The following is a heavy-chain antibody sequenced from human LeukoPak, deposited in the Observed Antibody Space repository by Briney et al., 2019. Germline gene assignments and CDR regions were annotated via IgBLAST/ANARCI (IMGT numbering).Heavy chain of an antibody. Sequence: PSETLSLTCAVYGGSFSGYYWSWTRQPPGKGLEWIGEINHSGSTNYNPSLKSRVTISVDTSKNQFSLKLSSVTAADTAVYYCASTVNDAFDIWGQGTMVTVSS. CDR2: INHSGST. D-gene: IGHD4-17*01. J-gene: IGHJ3*02. CDR3: ASTVNDAFDI. V-gene: IGHV4-34*01. CDR1: GGSFSGYY.